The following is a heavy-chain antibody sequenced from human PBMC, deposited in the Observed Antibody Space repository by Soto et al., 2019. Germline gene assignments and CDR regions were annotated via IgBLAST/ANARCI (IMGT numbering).Heavy chain of an antibody. CDR2: ISAYNGNT. CDR1: GYTFTSYG. Sequence: QVQLVQSGAEVKKPGASVKVSCKASGYTFTSYGISWVRQAPGQGLEWMGWISAYNGNTNYAQKPQGRVTMTTDKSTSTAYMELRSLRSDDTAVYYCARDGLGILEWLLHGDPYYYGMDVWGQGTTVTVSS. D-gene: IGHD3-3*01. CDR3: ARDGLGILEWLLHGDPYYYGMDV. J-gene: IGHJ6*02. V-gene: IGHV1-18*01.